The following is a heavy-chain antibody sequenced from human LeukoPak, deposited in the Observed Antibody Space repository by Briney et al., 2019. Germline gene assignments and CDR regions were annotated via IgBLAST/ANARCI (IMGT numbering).Heavy chain of an antibody. V-gene: IGHV4-34*01. J-gene: IGHJ5*02. CDR3: AREALSGYLNYNWFDP. CDR1: GGSFSGYY. Sequence: SETLSLTCAVYGGSFSGYYWSWIRQPPGKGLEWIGEINHSGSTNYNPSLKSRVTISVDTSKNQFSLKLSSVTAADTAVYYCAREALSGYLNYNWFDPWGREPWSPSPQ. D-gene: IGHD5-12*01. CDR2: INHSGST.